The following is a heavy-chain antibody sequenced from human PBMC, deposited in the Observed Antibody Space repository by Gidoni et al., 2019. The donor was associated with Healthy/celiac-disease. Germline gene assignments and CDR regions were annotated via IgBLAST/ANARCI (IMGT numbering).Heavy chain of an antibody. CDR1: GFTFSSYA. V-gene: IGHV3-64D*06. D-gene: IGHD6-6*01. J-gene: IGHJ4*02. Sequence: EVQLVESGGGLVQPGGSLRLSCSASGFTFSSYAMHWVRQAPGKGLEYVSAISSNGGSTYYADSVKGRFTISRDNSKNTLYLQMSSLRAEDTAVYYCVKDRSIAARPVAFDYWGQGTLVTVSS. CDR2: ISSNGGST. CDR3: VKDRSIAARPVAFDY.